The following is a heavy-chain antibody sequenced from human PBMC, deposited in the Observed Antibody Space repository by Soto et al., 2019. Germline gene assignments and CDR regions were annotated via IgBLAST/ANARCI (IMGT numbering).Heavy chain of an antibody. D-gene: IGHD2-2*02. CDR1: GFTFNSYG. V-gene: IGHV3-33*01. CDR3: GRDPIPPHYYYYGMDV. J-gene: IGHJ6*02. CDR2: IWYDGSNK. Sequence: QVQLVESGGGVVQPGMSLRLSCAASGFTFNSYGMHWVRQAPGKGLEWVAVIWYDGSNKYYADSVKGRFTISRDNSKNTLYLQMNSLRAEDTAVYYCGRDPIPPHYYYYGMDVWGQGTTVTVSS.